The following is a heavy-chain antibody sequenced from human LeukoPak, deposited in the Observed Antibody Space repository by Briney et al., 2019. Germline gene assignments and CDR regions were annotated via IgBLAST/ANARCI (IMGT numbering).Heavy chain of an antibody. CDR1: GFTFSSHW. CDR2: IKHDGSGE. Sequence: SGGSLRLSCAASGFTFSSHWMSWVRQAPGKGLEWVATIKHDGSGEYYVDSVKGRFTISRDNAKNSLYLQMNSLRDEDSAVYYCARDWRSSSCYYPWGQGTQVTVSS. D-gene: IGHD2-2*01. V-gene: IGHV3-7*01. J-gene: IGHJ5*02. CDR3: ARDWRSSSCYYP.